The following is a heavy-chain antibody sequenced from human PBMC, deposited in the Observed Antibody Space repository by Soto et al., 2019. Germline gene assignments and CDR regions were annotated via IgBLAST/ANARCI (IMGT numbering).Heavy chain of an antibody. Sequence: EVQLLESGGGLVQPGGSLRLSCAASGFTFAIYAMSWVRQAPGKGLEWVSTITGNDGGTSYADFVRGRFTISRDNSKNTLYLQMLNLRAEDTAIYYCPKDAPGSGWLSDYWGQGTLVTVSS. CDR2: ITGNDGGT. J-gene: IGHJ4*02. V-gene: IGHV3-23*01. CDR3: PKDAPGSGWLSDY. CDR1: GFTFAIYA. D-gene: IGHD3-22*01.